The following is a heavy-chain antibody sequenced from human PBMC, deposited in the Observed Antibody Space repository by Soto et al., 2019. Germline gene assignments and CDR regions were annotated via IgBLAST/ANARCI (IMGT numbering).Heavy chain of an antibody. Sequence: QLQLQESGPGLVKPSETLSLTCTVSGGSISSSSYYWGWILQPPGKGLEWIGSSYYSGSNYYNPSHRRRVTITVDTSKNQFSLKLSSVTAADTAVYCCARSMTTVVTLDYWGQGTLVTVSS. D-gene: IGHD4-17*01. V-gene: IGHV4-39*01. CDR3: ARSMTTVVTLDY. J-gene: IGHJ4*02. CDR2: SYYSGSN. CDR1: GGSISSSSYY.